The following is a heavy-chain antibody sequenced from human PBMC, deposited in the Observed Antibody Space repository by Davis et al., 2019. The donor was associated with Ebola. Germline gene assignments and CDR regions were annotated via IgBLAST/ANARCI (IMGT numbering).Heavy chain of an antibody. CDR2: ISYDGSNK. J-gene: IGHJ4*02. V-gene: IGHV3-30*18. CDR3: AKDLDSAYYYDSSGYYLGPDY. Sequence: PGGSLRLSCAASGFTFSSYGMHWVRQAPGKGLEWVAVISYDGSNKYYADSVKGRFTISRDNSKNTLYLQMNSLRAEDTAVYYCAKDLDSAYYYDSSGYYLGPDYWGQGTLVTVSS. D-gene: IGHD3-22*01. CDR1: GFTFSSYG.